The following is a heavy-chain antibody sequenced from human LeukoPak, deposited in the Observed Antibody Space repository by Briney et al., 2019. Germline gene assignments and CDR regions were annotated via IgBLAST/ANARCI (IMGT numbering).Heavy chain of an antibody. V-gene: IGHV1-18*01. J-gene: IGHJ3*02. CDR2: ISAYNSNT. D-gene: IGHD3-16*01. Sequence: GASVKVSCKASGYTFTSYGYGITWVRQAPGQGLEWMGWISAYNSNTNYAQKLQGRVTMTTDTSTSTAYMELRSLRSDDTAVYYCARDPGWGDAFDIWGQGTMVTVSS. CDR1: GYTFTSYGYG. CDR3: ARDPGWGDAFDI.